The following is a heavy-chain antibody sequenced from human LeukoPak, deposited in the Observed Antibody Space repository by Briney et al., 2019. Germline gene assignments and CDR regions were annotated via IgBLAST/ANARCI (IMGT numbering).Heavy chain of an antibody. CDR2: INPNSGGT. J-gene: IGHJ5*02. D-gene: IGHD3-3*01. CDR3: ARSSYYDFWSGTNWFDP. CDR1: GYTFTGYY. V-gene: IGHV1-2*06. Sequence: ASVKVSCKASGYTFTGYYMHWVRQAPGQGLEWMGRINPNSGGTNYALKFQARVTMTRDTSISTAYMELSRLRSDDTAVYYCARSSYYDFWSGTNWFDPWGQGTLVTVSS.